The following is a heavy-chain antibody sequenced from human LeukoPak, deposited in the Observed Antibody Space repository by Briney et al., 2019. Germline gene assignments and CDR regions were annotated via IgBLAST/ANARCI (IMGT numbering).Heavy chain of an antibody. CDR3: ARGWAPAAILTRRGDY. D-gene: IGHD2-2*01. J-gene: IGHJ4*02. V-gene: IGHV3-48*03. CDR2: ISSSGSTI. CDR1: GFTFSSYE. Sequence: PGGSLRLSCAASGFTFSSYEMNWVRQAPGKRLEWVSYISSSGSTIYYADSVKGRFTISRDNAKNSLYLQMNSLRAEDMAVYYCARGWAPAAILTRRGDYWGQGTLVTVSS.